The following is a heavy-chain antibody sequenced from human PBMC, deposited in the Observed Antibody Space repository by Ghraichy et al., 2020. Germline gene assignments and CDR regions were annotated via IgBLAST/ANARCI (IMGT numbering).Heavy chain of an antibody. CDR1: GGSISSGGYS. Sequence: SETLSLTCTVSGGSISSGGYSWSWIRQPPGKGLEWIGYIYHSGSTYYNPSLKSRVTISVDRSKNQFSLKLSSVTAADTAVYYCARACFMVTTRDYYYYMDVWGKGTTVTVSS. CDR2: IYHSGST. D-gene: IGHD2-21*02. CDR3: ARACFMVTTRDYYYYMDV. J-gene: IGHJ6*03. V-gene: IGHV4-30-2*01.